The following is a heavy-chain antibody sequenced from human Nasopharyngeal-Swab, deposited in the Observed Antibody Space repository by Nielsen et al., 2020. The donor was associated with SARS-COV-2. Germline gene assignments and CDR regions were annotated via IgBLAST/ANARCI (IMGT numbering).Heavy chain of an antibody. V-gene: IGHV3-66*01. CDR2: IQSGGNT. D-gene: IGHD2-21*02. J-gene: IGHJ6*02. CDR3: ARDFWAFHGDYEVWYGTDV. Sequence: GESLKISCAASGFTVSSNYMSWVRQAPGKGLEWVSIIQSGGNTYYADSVKGRFTISRDNSDNTPYLQMNRVRADDTAMYYCARDFWAFHGDYEVWYGTDVWGQGTTVTVSS. CDR1: GFTVSSNY.